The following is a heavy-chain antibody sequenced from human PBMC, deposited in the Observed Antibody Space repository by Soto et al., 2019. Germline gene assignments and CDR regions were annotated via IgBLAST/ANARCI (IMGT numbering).Heavy chain of an antibody. V-gene: IGHV1-3*05. CDR1: GYIFSRND. CDR2: MNAGNGNT. Sequence: QVQLVQSGAEEKKPGASVKVSCKASGYIFSRNDIHWVRQAPGQRLEWMGWMNAGNGNTRYSREFQARVTFTRDTPASTGYMELSSLRSEDTAVYYCARAAGMVALDYWGQGTLVTVSS. CDR3: ARAAGMVALDY. J-gene: IGHJ4*02. D-gene: IGHD5-18*01.